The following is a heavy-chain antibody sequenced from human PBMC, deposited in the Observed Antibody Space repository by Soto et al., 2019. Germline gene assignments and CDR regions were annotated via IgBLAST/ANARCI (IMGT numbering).Heavy chain of an antibody. CDR2: IIPIFGTA. J-gene: IGHJ6*02. CDR1: GGTFSSYA. V-gene: IGHV1-69*01. Sequence: QVQLVQSGAEVKKPGSSVKVSCKASGGTFSSYAISWVRQAPGQGLEWMGGIIPIFGTANYAQKFQGRVTNNADQTTSTTYMGLSSLKTEETAVYYCARWRGDTLITLYYHRMDVWGQGTTVTVSS. D-gene: IGHD3-9*01. CDR3: ARWRGDTLITLYYHRMDV.